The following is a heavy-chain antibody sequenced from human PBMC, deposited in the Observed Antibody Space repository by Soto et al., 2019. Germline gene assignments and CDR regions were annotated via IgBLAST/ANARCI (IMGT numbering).Heavy chain of an antibody. CDR3: SRGYQVGYYFYMDV. V-gene: IGHV1-46*01. J-gene: IGHJ6*03. CDR2: INPSGHST. CDR1: GYAFSSYY. D-gene: IGHD2-2*01. Sequence: QVQLVQSGAEVKKPGASAKVSCKASGYAFSSYYMHWVRQAPGQGLEWMGMINPSGHSTTYAQKFQGRVTMTRDTSTSTVNMYLSSLRSEDTAVYYCSRGYQVGYYFYMDVWGSGTTVTVSS.